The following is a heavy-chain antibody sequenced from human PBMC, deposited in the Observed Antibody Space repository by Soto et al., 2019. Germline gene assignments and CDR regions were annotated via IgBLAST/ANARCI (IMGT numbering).Heavy chain of an antibody. CDR1: GFTFSSYG. Sequence: PGGSLRLSCAASGFTFSSYGMHWVRQAPGKGLEWVAVIWYDGSNKYYADSVKGRFTISRDNSKNTLYLQMNSLRAEDTAVYYCARFTHSSGYLWSGYFDYWGQGTLVTVSS. V-gene: IGHV3-33*01. D-gene: IGHD3-22*01. J-gene: IGHJ4*02. CDR3: ARFTHSSGYLWSGYFDY. CDR2: IWYDGSNK.